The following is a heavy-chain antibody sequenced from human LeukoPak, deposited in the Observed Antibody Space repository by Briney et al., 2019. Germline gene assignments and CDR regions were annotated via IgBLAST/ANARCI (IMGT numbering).Heavy chain of an antibody. CDR2: MNPNSGNT. D-gene: IGHD2-15*01. Sequence: ASVTVSCKASGYTFTSYDVNWVRQATGQGLEWMGWMNPNSGNTGLAQKFQGRVTLTRDTSLSTAYMELSNLRSDDTAVYYCARDEVVAAPNYFGMVVWGQGTTVSVSS. CDR3: ARDEVVAAPNYFGMVV. V-gene: IGHV1-8*01. CDR1: GYTFTSYD. J-gene: IGHJ6*02.